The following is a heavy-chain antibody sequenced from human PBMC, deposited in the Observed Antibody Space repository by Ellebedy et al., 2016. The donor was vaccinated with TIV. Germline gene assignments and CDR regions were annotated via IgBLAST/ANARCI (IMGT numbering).Heavy chain of an antibody. CDR1: GGTFSSYA. Sequence: SVKVSCXASGGTFSSYAISWVRQAPGQGLEWMGGIIPIFGTANYAQKFQGRVTITADESTSTAYMELSSLRSEDTAVYYCARGPLSIVGAELGVYWGQGTLVTVSS. D-gene: IGHD1-26*01. J-gene: IGHJ4*02. V-gene: IGHV1-69*13. CDR2: IIPIFGTA. CDR3: ARGPLSIVGAELGVY.